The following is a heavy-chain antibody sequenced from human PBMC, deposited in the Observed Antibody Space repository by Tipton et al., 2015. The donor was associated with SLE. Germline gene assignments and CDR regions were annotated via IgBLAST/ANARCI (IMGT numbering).Heavy chain of an antibody. J-gene: IGHJ6*03. V-gene: IGHV4-59*01. CDR3: ARGGLGVSYYYYMDV. CDR2: IYYSGST. D-gene: IGHD1-26*01. Sequence: TLSLTCTVSGGSISSYYWSWIRQPPGNGLEWIGYIYYSGSTNYNPSLKSRVTISVDTSKNQFSLKLSSVTAADTAVYYCARGGLGVSYYYYMDVWGKGTTVTVSS. CDR1: GGSISSYY.